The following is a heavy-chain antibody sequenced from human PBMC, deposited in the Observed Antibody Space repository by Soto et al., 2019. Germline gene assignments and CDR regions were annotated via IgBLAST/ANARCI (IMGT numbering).Heavy chain of an antibody. CDR3: ARGTVLPAASYYYYMDV. J-gene: IGHJ6*03. CDR1: GGSISSGGYY. Sequence: QVQLQESGPGLVKPSQTLSLTCTVSGGSISSGGYYWSWIRQHPGKGLEWIGYIYYSGSTYYNPSLKSQGTISVDTSKNQFSLKLSSVTAPDTAVYYCARGTVLPAASYYYYMDVWGKGTTVTVSS. D-gene: IGHD2-2*01. CDR2: IYYSGST. V-gene: IGHV4-31*01.